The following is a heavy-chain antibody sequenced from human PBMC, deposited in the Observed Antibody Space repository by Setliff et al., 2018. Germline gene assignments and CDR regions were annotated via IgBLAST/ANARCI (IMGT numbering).Heavy chain of an antibody. V-gene: IGHV4-39*01. D-gene: IGHD3-10*01. CDR2: ISYSGTP. J-gene: IGHJ4*02. Sequence: PSETLSLTCTVSDDSFTSSRYYWGWIRQAPGSGLEWIGSISYSGTPYYNASVESRVTISIDTSKSQFSLNLSSVTAADTAVYYCARIAYGSGSYYFDYWGQGTLVTV. CDR1: DDSFTSSRYY. CDR3: ARIAYGSGSYYFDY.